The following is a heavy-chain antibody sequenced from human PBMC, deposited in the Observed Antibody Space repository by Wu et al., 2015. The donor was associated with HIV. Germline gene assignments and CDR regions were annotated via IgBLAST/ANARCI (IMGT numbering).Heavy chain of an antibody. CDR2: INPNSGGT. Sequence: QVQLVQSGAEVKKPGASVKVSCKASGYTFTGYYMHWVRQAPGQGLEWMGWINPNSGGTNYAQKFQGRVTMTRDTSISTAYMELSRLRSDDTAVYYCARDRLVRGVIITSWFDPWGQGTLVTVSS. D-gene: IGHD3-10*01. CDR3: ARDRLVRGVIITSWFDP. CDR1: GYTFTGYY. J-gene: IGHJ5*02. V-gene: IGHV1-2*02.